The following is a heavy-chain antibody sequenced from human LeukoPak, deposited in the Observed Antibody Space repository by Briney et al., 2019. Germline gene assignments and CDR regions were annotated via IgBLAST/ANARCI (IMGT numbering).Heavy chain of an antibody. CDR2: INPSGGST. D-gene: IGHD3-10*01. CDR3: ARPMVRGVLRTAFDY. V-gene: IGHV1-46*01. CDR1: GYTFTSYY. Sequence: GASVKVSCKASGYTFTSYYMHWVRQAPGQGLEWMGIINPSGGSTSYAQKFQGRVTMTRDTSTSTVYMELSSLRSEDTAVYYCARPMVRGVLRTAFDYWGQGTLVTVSS. J-gene: IGHJ4*02.